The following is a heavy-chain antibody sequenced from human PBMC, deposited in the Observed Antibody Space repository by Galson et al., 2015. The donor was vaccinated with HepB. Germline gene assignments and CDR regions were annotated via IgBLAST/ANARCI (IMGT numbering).Heavy chain of an antibody. Sequence: SLRLSCAASGLTFSSYAMSWVRQAPGKGLEWVSAISGSGATTYYADSVKGRFTISRDNSKNTLYLQMNSLRAEDTAVYYCANGYIWGNYRYTLYWGQGTLVTVPS. J-gene: IGHJ4*02. CDR2: ISGSGATT. D-gene: IGHD3-16*02. V-gene: IGHV3-23*01. CDR1: GLTFSSYA. CDR3: ANGYIWGNYRYTLY.